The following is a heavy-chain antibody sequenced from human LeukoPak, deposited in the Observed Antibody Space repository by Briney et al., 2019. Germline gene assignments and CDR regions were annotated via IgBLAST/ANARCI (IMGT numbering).Heavy chain of an antibody. D-gene: IGHD2-2*01. J-gene: IGHJ3*02. CDR1: GYTFTGYY. CDR2: INPNSGGT. Sequence: EASVKVSCKASGYTFTGYYMHWVRQAPGQGLEWMGWINPNSGGTNYAQKFQGRVTMTRDTSISTAYMELSRLRSDDTAVYYCAKEDIVVVPAVSRSAFDIWGQGTMVTVSS. CDR3: AKEDIVVVPAVSRSAFDI. V-gene: IGHV1-2*02.